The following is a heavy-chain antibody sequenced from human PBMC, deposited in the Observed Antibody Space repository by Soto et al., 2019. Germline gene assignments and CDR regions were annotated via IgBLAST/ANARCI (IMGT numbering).Heavy chain of an antibody. CDR1: GFSFSSYA. J-gene: IGHJ4*02. D-gene: IGHD2-15*01. V-gene: IGHV3-23*01. CDR2: LSGSGETT. Sequence: EVQLLESGGGLVQPGGSLRLSCAASGFSFSSYAMSWVRQAPGQGLEWVSVLSGSGETTDYADSVKGRFTISRDNSKNTLYLQMNSLRAEDTAVYYCAKAQEASGNVNSCFHHWGQGSQVTVSS. CDR3: AKAQEASGNVNSCFHH.